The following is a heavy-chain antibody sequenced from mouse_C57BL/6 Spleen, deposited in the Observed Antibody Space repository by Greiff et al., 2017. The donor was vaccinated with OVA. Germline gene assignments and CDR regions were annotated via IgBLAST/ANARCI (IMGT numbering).Heavy chain of an antibody. D-gene: IGHD1-1*01. Sequence: EVQLQQSGPELVKPGASVKISCKASGYSFTGYYMNWVKQSPEKSLEWIGEINPSTGGTTSNQKFKAKATLTVDKSSSTAYMQLKSLTSEDSAVYYCARSDYGSSPFDYWGQGTTLTVSS. J-gene: IGHJ2*01. CDR1: GYSFTGYY. CDR2: INPSTGGT. V-gene: IGHV1-42*01. CDR3: ARSDYGSSPFDY.